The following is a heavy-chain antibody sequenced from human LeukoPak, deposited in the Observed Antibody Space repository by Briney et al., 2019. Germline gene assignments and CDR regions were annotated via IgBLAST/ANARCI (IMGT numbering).Heavy chain of an antibody. CDR2: IDTDEGST. V-gene: IGHV3-74*01. CDR1: GFTFSSYW. Sequence: SGGSLRLSCAASGFTFSSYWMHWVRQAPGRGLVWVSRIDTDEGSTSYADSVKGRFTISRDNAKNTLYLQMNSLKAEDTAVYYCARDGSLPDYWGQGTLVTVSS. CDR3: ARDGSLPDY. J-gene: IGHJ4*02.